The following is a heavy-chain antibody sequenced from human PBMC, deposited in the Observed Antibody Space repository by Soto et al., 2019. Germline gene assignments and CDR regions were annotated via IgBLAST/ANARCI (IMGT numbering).Heavy chain of an antibody. V-gene: IGHV4-38-2*01. Sequence: PSETLSLTCAVSGYSISSGYYWGWIRQPPGKGLEWIGTIYHSGSTYYNPSLKSRVTISVDTSKNQFSLKLSSVTAADTAVYYCARPAEVGAVYYYYGMDVWGQGTTVTVSS. CDR2: IYHSGST. CDR1: GYSISSGYY. D-gene: IGHD1-26*01. J-gene: IGHJ6*02. CDR3: ARPAEVGAVYYYYGMDV.